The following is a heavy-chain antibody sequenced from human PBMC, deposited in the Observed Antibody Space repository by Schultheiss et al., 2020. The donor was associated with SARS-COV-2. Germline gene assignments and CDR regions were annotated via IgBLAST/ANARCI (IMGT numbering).Heavy chain of an antibody. J-gene: IGHJ4*02. CDR2: IYYSGST. CDR3: ARDDRSYHGSGSFDY. V-gene: IGHV4-59*01. CDR1: GGSISSYY. Sequence: SQTLSLTCTVSGGSISSYYWSWIRQPPGKGLEWIGYIYYSGSTNYNPSLKSQVTISVDTSKNQFSLKLSSVTAADTAVYYCARDDRSYHGSGSFDYWGQGTLVTSPQ. D-gene: IGHD3-10*01.